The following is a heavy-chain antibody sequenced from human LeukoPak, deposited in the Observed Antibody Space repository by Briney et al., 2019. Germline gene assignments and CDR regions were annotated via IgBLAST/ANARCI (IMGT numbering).Heavy chain of an antibody. V-gene: IGHV4-38-2*02. J-gene: IGHJ4*02. CDR1: GYSISSGYY. Sequence: SETLSLTCTVSGYSISSGYYWGWIRQPPGKGLEWIGSMYHNGSTYYNPSLKSRVTISVDTSKNQFSLKLSSVTAADTAVYYCARDNRFFGHLVDYWGQGALVTVSS. CDR2: MYHNGST. D-gene: IGHD2/OR15-2a*01. CDR3: ARDNRFFGHLVDY.